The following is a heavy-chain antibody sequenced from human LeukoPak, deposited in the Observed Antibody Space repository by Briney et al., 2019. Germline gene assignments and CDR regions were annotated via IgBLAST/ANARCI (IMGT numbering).Heavy chain of an antibody. J-gene: IGHJ4*02. D-gene: IGHD2-21*02. CDR1: GYSFTSYW. CDR3: TRHGDGFRY. Sequence: GDSLKISCKCSGYSFTSYWIGWVRQMPGKGLEWMGSINPGDSETAYSPSFKGQVTILVDKSTTTAYLQWSSLEVSDTAIYYCTRHGDGFRYWGQGTLVTISS. CDR2: INPGDSET. V-gene: IGHV5-51*01.